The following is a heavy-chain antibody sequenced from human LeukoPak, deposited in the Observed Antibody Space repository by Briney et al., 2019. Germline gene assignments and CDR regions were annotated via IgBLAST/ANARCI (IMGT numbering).Heavy chain of an antibody. CDR3: ARIDYYDSSGYDAFDI. D-gene: IGHD3-22*01. Sequence: GGSLRLSCAASGFTFSDHYMDWVRQAPGKGLEWVGRTRNKANSYTTEYAAFVKGRFTISRDDSKNSLYLQMNSLKTEDTAVYYCARIDYYDSSGYDAFDIWGQGTMVTVSS. CDR2: TRNKANSYTT. J-gene: IGHJ3*02. CDR1: GFTFSDHY. V-gene: IGHV3-72*01.